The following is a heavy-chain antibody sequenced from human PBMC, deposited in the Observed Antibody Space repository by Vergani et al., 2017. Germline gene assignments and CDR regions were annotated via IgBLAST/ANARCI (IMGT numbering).Heavy chain of an antibody. CDR2: IYYTGST. V-gene: IGHV4-31*03. J-gene: IGHJ4*02. CDR1: GYSITSGYY. CDR3: ARRGWGSSVGYFDY. Sequence: QVQLLESGPGLLKPSETLSLTCSVSGYSITSGYYWGWIRQHPGKGLEWIGYIYYTGSTYYNPSLKSRVSISVVTSKNQFSLKLTSVTAADTAVYYCARRGWGSSVGYFDYWGQGNLVTVSS. D-gene: IGHD6-6*01.